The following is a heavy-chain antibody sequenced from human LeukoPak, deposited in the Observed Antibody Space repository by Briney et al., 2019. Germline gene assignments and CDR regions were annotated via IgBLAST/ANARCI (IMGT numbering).Heavy chain of an antibody. Sequence: PSETLSLTCAVYGGSFSGYYWSWIRQPPGKGLEWIGEINHSGSTNYNPSLKSRVTISVDTSKNQFSLKLSSVTAADTAVYYCASSLWGYFDYWGQGTLVTVS. D-gene: IGHD3-16*02. CDR2: INHSGST. CDR1: GGSFSGYY. CDR3: ASSLWGYFDY. V-gene: IGHV4-34*01. J-gene: IGHJ4*02.